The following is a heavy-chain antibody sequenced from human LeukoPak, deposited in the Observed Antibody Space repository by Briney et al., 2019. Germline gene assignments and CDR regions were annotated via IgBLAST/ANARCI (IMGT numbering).Heavy chain of an antibody. CDR3: ARDRERFLEWYYFDY. CDR2: ISSSSSYI. CDR1: GFTFSSYS. D-gene: IGHD3-3*01. Sequence: PGGSLRLSCAASGFTFSSYSMNWVRQAPGKGLEWVSSISSSSSYIYYADSVKGRFTISRDNAKNSLYLQMNSLRAEDTAVYYCARDRERFLEWYYFDYWGQGTLVTVSS. V-gene: IGHV3-21*01. J-gene: IGHJ4*02.